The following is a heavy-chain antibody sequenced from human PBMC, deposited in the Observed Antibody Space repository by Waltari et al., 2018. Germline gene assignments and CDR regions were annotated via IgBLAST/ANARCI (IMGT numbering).Heavy chain of an antibody. CDR1: GFYFGSYG. Sequence: QVQLEESGGGVVQPGRSLRRSCAASGFYFGSYGMHWVRQAPGKGLEWVAVIGHDGSLKYYADSVRGRFTISRDNSKNTLFLEMNSLRGEDTAVYYCAKENNDLLCDSWGQGTQVTVSS. CDR2: IGHDGSLK. V-gene: IGHV3-30*18. D-gene: IGHD2-15*01. CDR3: AKENNDLLCDS. J-gene: IGHJ5*01.